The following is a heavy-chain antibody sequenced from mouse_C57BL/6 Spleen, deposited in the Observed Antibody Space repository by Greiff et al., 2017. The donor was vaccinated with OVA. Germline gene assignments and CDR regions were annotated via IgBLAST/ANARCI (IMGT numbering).Heavy chain of an antibody. CDR3: AIDISGYGFAY. CDR1: GFSLTSYG. V-gene: IGHV2-3*01. CDR2: IWGDGST. D-gene: IGHD3-2*02. J-gene: IGHJ3*01. Sequence: VKLVESGPGLVAPSQSLSIPCTVSGFSLTSYGVSWVRQPPGTGLEWLGVIWGDGSTNYHYAIISRMSICKDNSKGQVCVTLNRLQTDDTATYYCAIDISGYGFAYWGQGTLVTVSA.